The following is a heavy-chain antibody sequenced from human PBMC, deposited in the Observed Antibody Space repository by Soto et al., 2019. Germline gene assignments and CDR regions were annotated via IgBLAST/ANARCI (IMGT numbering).Heavy chain of an antibody. D-gene: IGHD3-10*01. V-gene: IGHV1-58*01. CDR3: AAELFGDTIVRGNFDY. J-gene: IGHJ4*02. CDR1: GFTFTSSA. Sequence: ASVKVSCKASGFTFTSSAVQWVRQARGQRLEWIGWIVVGSGNTNYAQKFQERVTITRDMSTSTAYMELSSLRSEETAVYYCAAELFGDTIVRGNFDYWGQGTLVTVSS. CDR2: IVVGSGNT.